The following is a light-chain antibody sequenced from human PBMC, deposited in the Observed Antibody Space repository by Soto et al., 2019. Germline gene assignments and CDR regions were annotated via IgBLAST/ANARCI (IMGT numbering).Light chain of an antibody. J-gene: IGLJ3*02. CDR2: DTD. CDR3: GAWDSSLRVVL. Sequence: QSVLTQPLSMSAAPGQKITISCSGSSSNIGASYVFWYQQFPGTAPKLLIYDTDKRPSGIPDRFSGSKSGTSATLGITRLQTGDEADYYCGAWDSSLRVVLFGGGTKLTVL. V-gene: IGLV1-51*01. CDR1: SSNIGASY.